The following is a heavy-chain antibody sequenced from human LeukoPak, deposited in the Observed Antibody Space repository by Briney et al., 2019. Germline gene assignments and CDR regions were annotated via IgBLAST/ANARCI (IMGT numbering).Heavy chain of an antibody. Sequence: GGSLRLSCAASGFTFTDYYMSWIRQAPGKGLEWVSYISSSSSYIYYADSVKGRFTISRDNSKNTLYLQMNSLRAEDTAVYYCAKDVSMVRDMRGYFDYWGQGTLVTVSS. CDR2: ISSSSSYI. D-gene: IGHD3-10*01. J-gene: IGHJ4*02. CDR1: GFTFTDYY. V-gene: IGHV3-11*05. CDR3: AKDVSMVRDMRGYFDY.